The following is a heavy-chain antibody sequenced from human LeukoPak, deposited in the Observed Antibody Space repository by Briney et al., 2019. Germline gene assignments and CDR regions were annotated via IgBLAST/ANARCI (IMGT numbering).Heavy chain of an antibody. D-gene: IGHD3-22*01. CDR1: GFTFSTYG. Sequence: GGSLRLSCAASGFTFSTYGMHWVRQAPGKGLEWVAVISYDGRNKYYADSVKGRFTISRDNSKNTLYLQMNSLRAEDTAVYYCASYDSSGYYHYFDYWGQGTLVTVSS. J-gene: IGHJ4*02. V-gene: IGHV3-33*05. CDR2: ISYDGRNK. CDR3: ASYDSSGYYHYFDY.